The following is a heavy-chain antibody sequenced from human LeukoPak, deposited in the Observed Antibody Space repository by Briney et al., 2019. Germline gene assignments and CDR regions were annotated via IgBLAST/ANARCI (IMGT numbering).Heavy chain of an antibody. CDR3: AILRLETQGAY. CDR2: ISYDGSNK. V-gene: IGHV3-30*03. Sequence: GRSLRLSCAASGFTFSSYGMHWVRQAPGKGLEWVAVISYDGSNKYYSDSVKGRFTVSRDNSKSTLFLQMNSLRAEDTAVYYCAILRLETQGAYWGQGTLVTVSS. J-gene: IGHJ4*02. CDR1: GFTFSSYG. D-gene: IGHD3-16*01.